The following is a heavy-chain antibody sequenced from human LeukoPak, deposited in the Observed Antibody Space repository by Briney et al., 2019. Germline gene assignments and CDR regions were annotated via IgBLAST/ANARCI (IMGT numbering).Heavy chain of an antibody. Sequence: GGSLRLSCAASGFTFSSYAMSWVRQAPGKGLEWVSAISGSGGSTYYADSARGRFIISRDNSKNTLYLQMDSLRADDTAIYYCAKDVVVVVATALYYFDFWGQGTLVTVSS. CDR1: GFTFSSYA. V-gene: IGHV3-23*01. D-gene: IGHD2-15*01. CDR3: AKDVVVVVATALYYFDF. CDR2: ISGSGGST. J-gene: IGHJ4*02.